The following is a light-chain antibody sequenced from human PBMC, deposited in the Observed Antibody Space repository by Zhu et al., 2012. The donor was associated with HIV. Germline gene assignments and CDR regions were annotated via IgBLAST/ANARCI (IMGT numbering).Light chain of an antibody. J-gene: IGKJ4*01. V-gene: IGKV1-9*01. CDR2: AAS. CDR3: QQLNSYPQT. CDR1: QAISSF. Sequence: DIQLTQSPSFLSASVGDRATITCRASQAISSFLAWYQQKPGKAPKLLIYAASTLQSGVPSRFSGSGSGTQFTLAISSLQPEDFATYYCQQLNSYPQTFGGGTKVEIK.